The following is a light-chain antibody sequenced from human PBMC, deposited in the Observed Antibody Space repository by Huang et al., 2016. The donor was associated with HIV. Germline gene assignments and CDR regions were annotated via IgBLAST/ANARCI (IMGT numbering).Light chain of an antibody. CDR1: QSIISY. J-gene: IGKJ4*01. V-gene: IGKV3-11*01. CDR2: DAS. Sequence: EIVLTQSPATLSLSPGERATLSCRASQSIISYLAWYQQKPGQAPGLLIYDASKRATGIPARFSGGGSGTDFTLTISSLEPEDFAVYYCQQRSNWPPTFGGGTKVEIK. CDR3: QQRSNWPPT.